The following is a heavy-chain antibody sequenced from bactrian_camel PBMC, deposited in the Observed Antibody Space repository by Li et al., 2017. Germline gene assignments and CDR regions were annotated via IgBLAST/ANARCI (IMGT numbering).Heavy chain of an antibody. CDR1: GYTSSNTC. D-gene: IGHD5*01. Sequence: VQLVESGGGSALAGGSVRLSCAASGYTSSNTCMGWFRQAPGKEREGVAALYTGGGSTYYADSVKGRFTISQDNATNTVHLQMNSLKPEDTAVYFCVADHSGRWATRQTCRSFGWWGLGTQVTVS. CDR3: VADHSGRWATRQTCRSFGW. J-gene: IGHJ6*01. CDR2: LYTGGGST. V-gene: IGHV3S40*01.